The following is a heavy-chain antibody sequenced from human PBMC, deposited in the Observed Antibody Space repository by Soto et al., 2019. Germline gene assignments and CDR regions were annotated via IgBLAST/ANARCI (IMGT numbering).Heavy chain of an antibody. CDR1: GGSFSGYY. D-gene: IGHD3-9*01. Sequence: PSETLSLTCAVYGGSFSGYYWSWIRQPPGKGLEWIGEINHSGSTNYNPSLKSRVTISVDTSKNQFSLKLSSVTAADTAVYYCARGGLRYFDWFPAHYYYGMDVCGQGTTVTVSS. CDR2: INHSGST. J-gene: IGHJ6*02. CDR3: ARGGLRYFDWFPAHYYYGMDV. V-gene: IGHV4-34*01.